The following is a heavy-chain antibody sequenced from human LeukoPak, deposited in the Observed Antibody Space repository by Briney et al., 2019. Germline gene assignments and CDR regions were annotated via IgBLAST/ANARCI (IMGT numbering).Heavy chain of an antibody. Sequence: PGESLKISCQVSGYSFPIYWIAWVRQVPGKGLEWMGIIYPSDSDTKYSTSFQGQVTISVDKSLRTAYLQWNSLKASDTAMYYCARPPSRPPFIWGQGTMVTVSS. V-gene: IGHV5-51*01. CDR1: GYSFPIYW. J-gene: IGHJ3*02. CDR3: ARPPSRPPFI. CDR2: IYPSDSDT.